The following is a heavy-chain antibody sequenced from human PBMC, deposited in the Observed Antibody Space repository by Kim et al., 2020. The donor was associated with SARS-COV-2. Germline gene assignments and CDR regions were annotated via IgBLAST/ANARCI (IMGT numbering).Heavy chain of an antibody. D-gene: IGHD3-10*01. V-gene: IGHV3-23*01. J-gene: IGHJ4*02. CDR1: GLTFSSYG. CDR2: ISSST. CDR3: AMYGSGSHSAFYYFDY. Sequence: GGSLRLSCAASGLTFSSYGMTWVRQAPGKGLEWVSFISSSTYYADSVRGRFTISRDNSRNTLYLQMNSLRAEDTAVYYCAMYGSGSHSAFYYFDYWGQGTLVTVSS.